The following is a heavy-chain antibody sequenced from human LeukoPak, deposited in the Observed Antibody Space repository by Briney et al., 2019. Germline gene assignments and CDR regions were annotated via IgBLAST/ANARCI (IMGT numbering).Heavy chain of an antibody. D-gene: IGHD3-16*01. V-gene: IGHV3-11*01. J-gene: IGHJ3*02. CDR1: GFTLSDYY. CDR2: ISSRGSAI. CDR3: ARDDDRGGYRSPFNI. Sequence: GGSLRLSCAASGFTLSDYYMSWIRQAPGRGLEWVSYISSRGSAIYYADSVKCRFSISRDNAEKSLFLQMDSLRAEDTAIYYCARDDDRGGYRSPFNIWGQGTVVTVSS.